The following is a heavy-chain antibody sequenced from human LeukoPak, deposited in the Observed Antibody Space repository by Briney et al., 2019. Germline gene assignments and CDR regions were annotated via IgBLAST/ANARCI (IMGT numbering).Heavy chain of an antibody. CDR1: GFAFSRNW. Sequence: GGSLRLSCAASGFAFSRNWMHWVRQTPGKGLVWVSRINSGGSGTTYADSVEGRFTISRDNAKNMLYLQMNSLRADDTAVYYCATSLGPLAEYWGQGTLVTVSS. J-gene: IGHJ4*02. D-gene: IGHD7-27*01. CDR2: INSGGSGT. CDR3: ATSLGPLAEY. V-gene: IGHV3-74*01.